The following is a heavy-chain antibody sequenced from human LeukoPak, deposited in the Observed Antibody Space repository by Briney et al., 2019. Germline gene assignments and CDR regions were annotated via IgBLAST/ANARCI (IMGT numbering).Heavy chain of an antibody. CDR3: ARSRMAAAADFDY. CDR2: INHSGST. CDR1: GGSFSGYY. V-gene: IGHV4-34*01. J-gene: IGHJ4*02. D-gene: IGHD6-13*01. Sequence: SETLSLTCAVYGGSFSGYYWSWIRQPPGKGLEWIGEINHSGSTNYNPSLKSRVTISVDTCKNQFSLKLSSVTAADTAVYYCARSRMAAAADFDYWGQGTLVTVSS.